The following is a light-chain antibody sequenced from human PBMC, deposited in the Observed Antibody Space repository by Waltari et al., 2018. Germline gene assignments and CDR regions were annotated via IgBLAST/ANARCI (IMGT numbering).Light chain of an antibody. J-gene: IGKJ2*02. V-gene: IGKV4-1*01. Sequence: DIVLTQSPDSLALSLGERATIRFRSCQSVLSSTNSNNYLAWYQQRPGQPPKLLFYWASTRVSGVPDRFDGSGSGTDFTLTISSLQAEDLAVYYCQQYYTTPCTFGQGTRLEIK. CDR3: QQYYTTPCT. CDR2: WAS. CDR1: QSVLSSTNSNNY.